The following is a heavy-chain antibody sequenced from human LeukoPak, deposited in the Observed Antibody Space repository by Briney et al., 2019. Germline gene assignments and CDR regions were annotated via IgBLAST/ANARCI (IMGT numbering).Heavy chain of an antibody. Sequence: PSETLSLTCAVYGGSFSGYYWSWIRQPPGKGLEWIGEINHSGSTNYNPSLKSRVTISVDTSKNQFSLKLSSVTAADTAVYYCARGMQLAGGYYYGMDVWGQGTTVTVSS. CDR3: ARGMQLAGGYYYGMDV. D-gene: IGHD6-13*01. CDR2: INHSGST. V-gene: IGHV4-34*01. J-gene: IGHJ6*02. CDR1: GGSFSGYY.